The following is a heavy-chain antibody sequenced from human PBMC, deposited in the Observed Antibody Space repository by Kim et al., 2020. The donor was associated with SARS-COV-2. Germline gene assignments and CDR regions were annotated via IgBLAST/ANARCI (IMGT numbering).Heavy chain of an antibody. CDR3: ARENPLTGDFDY. D-gene: IGHD7-27*01. Sequence: SETLSLTCTVSGGSISSYYWSWIRQPPGKGLEWIGYIYYSGSTNYNPSLKSRVTISVDTSKNQFSLKLSSVTAADTAVYYCARENPLTGDFDYWGQGTLVTVSS. J-gene: IGHJ4*02. CDR1: GGSISSYY. V-gene: IGHV4-59*01. CDR2: IYYSGST.